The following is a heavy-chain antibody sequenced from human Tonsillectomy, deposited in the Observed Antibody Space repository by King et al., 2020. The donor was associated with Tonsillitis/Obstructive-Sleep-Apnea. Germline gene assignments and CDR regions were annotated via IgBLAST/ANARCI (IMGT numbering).Heavy chain of an antibody. V-gene: IGHV3-21*01. D-gene: IGHD3-3*01. J-gene: IGHJ6*03. Sequence: VQLVESGGGLVKPGGSLRLSCEASGFTFSSYNMNWVRQAPGKGLEWVSSISSSSNYIYYADSVKGRFTISRDNAKSSVYLQMNSLRAEDTAVYYCARVKGFLKSFFYYYMDVWGNGTAVTVSS. CDR3: ARVKGFLKSFFYYYMDV. CDR2: ISSSSNYI. CDR1: GFTFSSYN.